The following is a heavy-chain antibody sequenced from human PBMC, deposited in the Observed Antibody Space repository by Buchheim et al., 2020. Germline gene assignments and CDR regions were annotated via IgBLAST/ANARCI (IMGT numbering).Heavy chain of an antibody. V-gene: IGHV3-30*18. J-gene: IGHJ4*02. Sequence: VQLVESGGGLVQPGGSLRLSCAASGFTFSSYWIHWVRQAPGKGLVWVAVISYDGSNINYADSVKGRFTISRDNSKNTLYLQVNSLRAEDTAVYYCANDGDSVFDYWGQGTL. CDR1: GFTFSSYW. D-gene: IGHD4-17*01. CDR2: ISYDGSNI. CDR3: ANDGDSVFDY.